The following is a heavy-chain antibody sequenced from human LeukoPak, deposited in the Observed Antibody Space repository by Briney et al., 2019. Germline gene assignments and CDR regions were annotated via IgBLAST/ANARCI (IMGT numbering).Heavy chain of an antibody. J-gene: IGHJ4*02. D-gene: IGHD4-23*01. CDR2: IIPIFGKA. V-gene: IGHV1-69*13. CDR3: ARGWLAETTVVTPYNY. Sequence: ASVKVSCKASGYTFTSYGISWVRQAPGQGLEWMGGIIPIFGKANYAQKFQGRVTITADESTRTAYMELSSLRSEDTAVYYCARGWLAETTVVTPYNYWGRGTLVSVSS. CDR1: GYTFTSYG.